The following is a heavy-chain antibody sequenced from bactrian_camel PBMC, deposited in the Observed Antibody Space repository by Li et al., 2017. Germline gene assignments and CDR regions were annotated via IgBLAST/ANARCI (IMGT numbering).Heavy chain of an antibody. CDR3: AADVGSMSGNCRPNY. CDR2: ISTSGGSP. J-gene: IGHJ4*01. CDR1: GDSTGSNC. V-gene: IGHV3-3*01. D-gene: IGHD7*01. Sequence: HVQLVESGGGSAQAGGSLTLTCAASGDSTGSNCMAWFRQAPGKEREGVASISTSGGSPYYADSVKGRFSISQDDATNTVTLQMNSLKPEDTSTYYCAADVGSMSGNCRPNYWGQGTQVTVS.